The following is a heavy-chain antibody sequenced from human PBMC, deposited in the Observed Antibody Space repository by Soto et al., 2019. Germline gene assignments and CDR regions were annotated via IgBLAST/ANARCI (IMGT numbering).Heavy chain of an antibody. D-gene: IGHD6-19*01. CDR3: ARDRAVAGHNYYYYGMDV. CDR1: GYTFTSYG. J-gene: IGHJ6*02. Sequence: QVQLVQSGAEVKKPGASVEVSCKASGYTFTSYGISWVRQAPGQGLEWMGWISAYNGNTNYAQKLQGRVTMTTDTSTSTAYMELRSLRSDDTAVYYCARDRAVAGHNYYYYGMDVWGQGTTVTVSS. CDR2: ISAYNGNT. V-gene: IGHV1-18*01.